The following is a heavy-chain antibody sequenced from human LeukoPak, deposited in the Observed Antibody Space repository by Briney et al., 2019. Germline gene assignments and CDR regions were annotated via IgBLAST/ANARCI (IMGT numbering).Heavy chain of an antibody. J-gene: IGHJ4*02. D-gene: IGHD3-10*01. CDR3: ARDWSTMVRGANFDY. V-gene: IGHV1-46*01. CDR1: GYTFTSYY. CDR2: INPSGGST. Sequence: GASVKVSCKASGYTFTSYYMHWERQAPGQGLEWMGIINPSGGSTSYAQKFQGRVTMTRDTSTSTVYMELSSLRSEDTAVYYCARDWSTMVRGANFDYWGQGTLVTVSS.